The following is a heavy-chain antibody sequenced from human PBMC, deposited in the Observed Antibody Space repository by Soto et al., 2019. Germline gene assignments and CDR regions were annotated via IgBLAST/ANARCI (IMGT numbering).Heavy chain of an antibody. J-gene: IGHJ4*01. Sequence: SVKVSCKASGDTFSSYAISWVRQAPGQGLEWMGGIIPIFGTANYAQKFQGRVTITADESTSTAYMELSSLRSEDTAVYYCASFRYYYDSSGFDNWGHGTLVT. CDR3: ASFRYYYDSSGFDN. D-gene: IGHD3-22*01. CDR2: IIPIFGTA. V-gene: IGHV1-69*01. CDR1: GDTFSSYA.